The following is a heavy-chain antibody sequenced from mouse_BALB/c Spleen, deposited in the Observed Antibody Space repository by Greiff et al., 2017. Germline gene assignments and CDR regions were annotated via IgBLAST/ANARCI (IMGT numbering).Heavy chain of an antibody. CDR1: GFTFSSFG. CDR3: ARGRYDVGAMDY. J-gene: IGHJ4*01. D-gene: IGHD2-14*01. Sequence: EVQVVESGGGLVQPGGSRKLSCAASGFTFSSFGMHWVRQAPEKGLEWVAYISSGSSTIYYADTVKGRFTISRDNPKNTLFLQMTSLRSEDTAMYYCARGRYDVGAMDYWGQGTSVTVSS. V-gene: IGHV5-17*02. CDR2: ISSGSSTI.